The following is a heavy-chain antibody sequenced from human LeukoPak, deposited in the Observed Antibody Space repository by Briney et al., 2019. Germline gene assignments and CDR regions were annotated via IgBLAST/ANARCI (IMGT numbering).Heavy chain of an antibody. D-gene: IGHD3-10*01. CDR3: AREQRGGLSERLRGLFASYYTYYYMDV. CDR2: INPGDGAT. Sequence: ASVKVSCKASGFPFTMYYIHWVREAPGQGFEWVGMINPGDGATTYAQRFRGRVTGTRDMTTTTVSMDLRGLRSEDKAVFLCAREQRGGLSERLRGLFASYYTYYYMDVWGRGTTVTVSS. V-gene: IGHV1-46*01. CDR1: GFPFTMYY. J-gene: IGHJ6*03.